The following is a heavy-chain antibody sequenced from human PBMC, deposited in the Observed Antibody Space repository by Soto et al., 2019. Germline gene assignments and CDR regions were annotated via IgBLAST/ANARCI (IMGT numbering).Heavy chain of an antibody. CDR2: ISSSSSYI. Sequence: GGSLRLSCAASGFTFSSYSMNWVRQAPGKGLEWVSSISSSSSYIYYADSVKGRFTISRDNAKNSLYLQMNSLRAEDTAVYYCARDSLKVAAYTDYWGQGTLVTVSS. CDR3: ARDSLKVAAYTDY. CDR1: GFTFSSYS. J-gene: IGHJ4*02. V-gene: IGHV3-21*01. D-gene: IGHD2-15*01.